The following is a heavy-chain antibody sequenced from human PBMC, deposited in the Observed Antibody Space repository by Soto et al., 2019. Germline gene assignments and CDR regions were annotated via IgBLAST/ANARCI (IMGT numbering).Heavy chain of an antibody. D-gene: IGHD2-21*02. CDR2: ISYDGSNK. CDR3: ARDPQDCGGDCLWYFDY. CDR1: GFTFSSYA. Sequence: QVQLVESGGGVVQPGRSLRLSCAASGFTFSSYAMHWVRQAPGKGLEWVAVISYDGSNKYYADSVKGRFTISRDNSKNTLYLQMNSQIAEDTAVYYCARDPQDCGGDCLWYFDYWGQGTLVTVSS. J-gene: IGHJ4*02. V-gene: IGHV3-30-3*01.